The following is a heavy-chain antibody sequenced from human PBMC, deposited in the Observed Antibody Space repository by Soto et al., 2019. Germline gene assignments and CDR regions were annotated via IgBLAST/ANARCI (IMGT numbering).Heavy chain of an antibody. V-gene: IGHV3-23*01. CDR2: ISGSGGST. Sequence: PGGSLRLSCAASGFTFSGYAMSWVRQAPGKGLEWVSAISGSGGSTYYADSVKGRFTISRDNSKNTLYLQMNSLRAEDTAVYYCAKKTWIQLWLPLDYWGQGTLVTVSS. CDR1: GFTFSGYA. J-gene: IGHJ4*02. CDR3: AKKTWIQLWLPLDY. D-gene: IGHD5-18*01.